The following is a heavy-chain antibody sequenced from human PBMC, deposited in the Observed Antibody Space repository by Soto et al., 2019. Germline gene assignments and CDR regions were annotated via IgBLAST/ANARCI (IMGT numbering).Heavy chain of an antibody. Sequence: QVQLVQSGAEVREPGSSVRVSCKASGGTFGNFIMNWVRQTPGQGLEWMGGIVPMLGTPTYAEKFKGRVRISAAGYTSTTYMGPASLRSEDTAIYYWARNGTYSSSPSHYSGIDVWGQGTRVTVSS. D-gene: IGHD3-10*01. V-gene: IGHV1-69*01. CDR1: GGTFGNFI. CDR3: ARNGTYSSSPSHYSGIDV. J-gene: IGHJ6*01. CDR2: IVPMLGTP.